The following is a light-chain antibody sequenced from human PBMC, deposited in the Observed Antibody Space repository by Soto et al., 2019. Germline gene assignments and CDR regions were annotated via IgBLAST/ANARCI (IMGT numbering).Light chain of an antibody. V-gene: IGKV1-5*01. CDR3: QQREAWPRT. CDR1: QSVSGW. J-gene: IGKJ1*01. Sequence: DMQMSQPPSTLSASVGATVTDTCLSSQSVSGWLAWYQQKPGEAPKLLIYDASTRATGIPARFSGSGSGTDFTLTISSLEPEDFEVYYCQQREAWPRTFGQGTKVDIK. CDR2: DAS.